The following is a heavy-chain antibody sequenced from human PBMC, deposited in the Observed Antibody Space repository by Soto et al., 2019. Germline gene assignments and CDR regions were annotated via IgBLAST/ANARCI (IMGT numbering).Heavy chain of an antibody. D-gene: IGHD4-17*01. Sequence: LRLSCAASGFTFSSYSMNWVRQAPGKGLEWVSYISSSSSTIYYADSVKGRFTISRDNAKNSLYLQMNSLRDEDTAVYYCARDDYGGNSGDYYYYYGMDVWGQGTTVTVSS. CDR3: ARDDYGGNSGDYYYYYGMDV. V-gene: IGHV3-48*02. CDR2: ISSSSSTI. CDR1: GFTFSSYS. J-gene: IGHJ6*02.